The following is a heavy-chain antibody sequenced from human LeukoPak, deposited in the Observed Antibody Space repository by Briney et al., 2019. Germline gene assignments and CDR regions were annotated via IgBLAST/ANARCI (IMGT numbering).Heavy chain of an antibody. Sequence: ASVNVSCKASGYTFTGYYMHCVRQAPGQERAWMGWINPNSGGTNYAQKFQGRVTMTRNTSNSTAYIALSRLRCDDTGVYFCAILATAVAPSGGDYWGQGTLVTVSS. CDR2: INPNSGGT. J-gene: IGHJ4*02. CDR3: AILATAVAPSGGDY. D-gene: IGHD6-19*01. V-gene: IGHV1-2*02. CDR1: GYTFTGYY.